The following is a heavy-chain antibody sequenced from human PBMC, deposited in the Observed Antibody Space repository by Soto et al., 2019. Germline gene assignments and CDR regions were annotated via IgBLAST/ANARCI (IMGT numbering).Heavy chain of an antibody. CDR1: GYSFTSYW. J-gene: IGHJ4*02. CDR2: IYPGDSDT. Sequence: PGESLKISCKGSGYSFTSYWIGWVRQMPGKGLEWMGIIYPGDSDTRYSPSFQGQVTISADKSIRTAYLQWSSLKASDTAMYYCARRRAPYYYDSSGYYPFDYWGQGTLVTVSS. D-gene: IGHD3-22*01. CDR3: ARRRAPYYYDSSGYYPFDY. V-gene: IGHV5-51*01.